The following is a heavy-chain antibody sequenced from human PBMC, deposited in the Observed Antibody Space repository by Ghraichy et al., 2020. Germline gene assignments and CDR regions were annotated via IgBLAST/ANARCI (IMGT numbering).Heavy chain of an antibody. CDR3: ARGHGGALDFDL. D-gene: IGHD4-23*01. CDR2: ISSSSSYI. V-gene: IGHV3-21*01. CDR1: GFTFSSYS. J-gene: IGHJ2*01. Sequence: GGSLRLSCAASGFTFSSYSMNWVRQAPGKGLEWVSSISSSSSYIYYADSVKGRFTISRDNAKNSLYLQMNSLRAEDTAVYYCARGHGGALDFDLWGRGTLVTVSS.